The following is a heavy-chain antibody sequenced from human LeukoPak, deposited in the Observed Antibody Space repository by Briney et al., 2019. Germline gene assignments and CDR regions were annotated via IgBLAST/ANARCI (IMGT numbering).Heavy chain of an antibody. Sequence: SETLSLTCTVSGGSISSYYWSWIRQPPGKGLEWIGYTYYSGNTNDNPSLKSRVTISIDTSKNQFSLKMSSVTAADTAVYYCARVGSGCFDYWGQGTLVTVSS. J-gene: IGHJ4*02. CDR2: TYYSGNT. D-gene: IGHD6-19*01. CDR1: GGSISSYY. V-gene: IGHV4-59*01. CDR3: ARVGSGCFDY.